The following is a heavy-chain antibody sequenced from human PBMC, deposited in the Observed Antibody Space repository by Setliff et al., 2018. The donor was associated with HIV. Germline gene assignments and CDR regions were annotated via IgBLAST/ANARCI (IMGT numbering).Heavy chain of an antibody. CDR3: ARLTTTYYYDSSAYYHPV. CDR2: INHSGST. Sequence: SETLSLTCSVSGGSISSDCCYWGWIRQPPGKGLEWIGEINHSGSTNYNPSLKSRVTISVDTSKNQFSLKLSSVTAADTAVFYCARLTTTYYYDSSAYYHPVWGQGTLVTVSS. J-gene: IGHJ4*02. CDR1: GGSISSDCCY. D-gene: IGHD3-22*01. V-gene: IGHV4-39*07.